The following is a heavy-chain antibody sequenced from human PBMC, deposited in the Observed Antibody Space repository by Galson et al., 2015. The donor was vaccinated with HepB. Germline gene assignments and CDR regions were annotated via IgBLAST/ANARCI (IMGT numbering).Heavy chain of an antibody. CDR3: ARGEYSSGWPIDY. V-gene: IGHV1-2*04. CDR1: GYTFTGYY. J-gene: IGHJ4*02. D-gene: IGHD6-19*01. Sequence: SVKVSCKASGYTFTGYYMHWVRQAPGQGLEWMGWINPNSGGTNYAQKFQGWVTMTRDTSISTAYMELSRLRSDDTAVYYCARGEYSSGWPIDYWGQGTLVTVSS. CDR2: INPNSGGT.